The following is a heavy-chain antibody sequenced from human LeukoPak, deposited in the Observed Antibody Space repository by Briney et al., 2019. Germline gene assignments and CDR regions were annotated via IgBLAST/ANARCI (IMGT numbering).Heavy chain of an antibody. CDR3: ATATDSGSYFSFDY. Sequence: ASVKVSSKASGYTFTSYGISWVRQAPGQGLEWMGWISAYNGNTNYAQKLQGRVTMTTDTSTSTAYMELSSLRSEDSAVYYCATATDSGSYFSFDYWGQGTLVTVSS. D-gene: IGHD1-26*01. J-gene: IGHJ4*02. CDR1: GYTFTSYG. CDR2: ISAYNGNT. V-gene: IGHV1-18*01.